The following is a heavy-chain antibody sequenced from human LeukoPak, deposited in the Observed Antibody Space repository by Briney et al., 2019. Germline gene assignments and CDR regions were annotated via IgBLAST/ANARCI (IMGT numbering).Heavy chain of an antibody. D-gene: IGHD6-13*01. CDR1: VGSISRSY. CDR2: IYYSGSA. Sequence: SETLSLTCTLSVGSISRSYWSWIRQPPEKGLEWVGHIYYSGSANYNPPLKGRVTISVNTYKNQFSLKQSSVTAADAAVYYCAVADGKEGTFDIWGQGTMVTVSS. J-gene: IGHJ3*02. V-gene: IGHV4-59*01. CDR3: AVADGKEGTFDI.